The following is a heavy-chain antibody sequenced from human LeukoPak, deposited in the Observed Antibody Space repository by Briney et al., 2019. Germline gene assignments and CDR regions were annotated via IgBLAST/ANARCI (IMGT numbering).Heavy chain of an antibody. V-gene: IGHV1-69*13. J-gene: IGHJ6*02. CDR3: ASDGLCGGDCRPSYYYYYGMDV. Sequence: SVKVSCKASGGTFSSYAISWVRQAPGQGLEWMGGIIPIFGTANYAQKFQGRVTITADESTSTAYMELSSLRSEDTAVYYCASDGLCGGDCRPSYYYYYGMDVWGQGTTVTVSS. D-gene: IGHD2-21*02. CDR1: GGTFSSYA. CDR2: IIPIFGTA.